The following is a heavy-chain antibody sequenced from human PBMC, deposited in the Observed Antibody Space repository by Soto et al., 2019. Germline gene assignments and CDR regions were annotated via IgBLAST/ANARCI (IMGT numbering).Heavy chain of an antibody. CDR3: AKDQGPSGWPSRDAFDI. V-gene: IGHV3-23*01. Sequence: PWGLQGLSCAASGLTFGRDGLSRVRQAPRKGLEWVSAISGSGGSTYYADSVKGRFTISRDNSKNTLYLQMNSLRAEDTAVYYCAKDQGPSGWPSRDAFDIWGQGTMVTVSS. D-gene: IGHD6-19*01. CDR2: ISGSGGST. J-gene: IGHJ3*02. CDR1: GLTFGRDG.